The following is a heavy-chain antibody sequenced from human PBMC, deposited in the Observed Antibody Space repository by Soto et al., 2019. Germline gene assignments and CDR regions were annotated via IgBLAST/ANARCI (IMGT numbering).Heavy chain of an antibody. Sequence: ETLSLTCTVSGGSISSSSYYWGWIRQPPGKGLEWIGSIYYSGSTYYNPSLKSRVTISVDTSKNQFSLKLSSVTAADTAVYYCAREGRAAAGTGYYYYGMDVWGQGTTVTV. CDR1: GGSISSSSYY. V-gene: IGHV4-39*02. D-gene: IGHD6-13*01. CDR2: IYYSGST. CDR3: AREGRAAAGTGYYYYGMDV. J-gene: IGHJ6*02.